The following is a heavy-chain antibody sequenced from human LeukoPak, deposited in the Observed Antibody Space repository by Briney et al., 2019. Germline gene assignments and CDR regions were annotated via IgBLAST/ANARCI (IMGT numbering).Heavy chain of an antibody. D-gene: IGHD6-13*01. CDR3: AREGGIAAAGFYYYMDV. Sequence: SETLSLTCTVSDGSISSYYWSWIRQPAGKGLEWIGRIYTSGSTNYNPSLKSRVTISVDTSKNQFSLKLSSVTAADTAVYYYAREGGIAAAGFYYYMDVWGKGTTVTISS. J-gene: IGHJ6*03. CDR1: DGSISSYY. CDR2: IYTSGST. V-gene: IGHV4-4*07.